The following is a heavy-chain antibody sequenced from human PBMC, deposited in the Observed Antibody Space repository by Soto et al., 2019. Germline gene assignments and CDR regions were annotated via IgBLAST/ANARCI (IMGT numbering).Heavy chain of an antibody. Sequence: EVQLLESGGGLVQPGESLRLSCAASGFTFSSYAMSWVRQAPGKGLEWVSVISGSDDSTYYADSVKGRFTISRDNSKNTLYLQMNSLRAEDTAVYYCAKRSSPSTFDYWGQGTLVTVSS. CDR2: ISGSDDST. V-gene: IGHV3-23*01. D-gene: IGHD6-6*01. CDR1: GFTFSSYA. CDR3: AKRSSPSTFDY. J-gene: IGHJ4*02.